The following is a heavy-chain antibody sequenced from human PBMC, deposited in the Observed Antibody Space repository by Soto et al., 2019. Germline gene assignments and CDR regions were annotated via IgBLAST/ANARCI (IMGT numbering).Heavy chain of an antibody. CDR3: ARVRARVALDAFDI. V-gene: IGHV3-21*01. Sequence: EVQLVESGGGLVKPGGSLRLSCAASGFTFSSYSMNWVRQAPGKGLEWVSSISSSSSYIYYADSVKGRFTISRDNAKNSLYLQMNSLRAEDTAVYYCARVRARVALDAFDIWGQGTMVTVSS. D-gene: IGHD1-1*01. CDR2: ISSSSSYI. J-gene: IGHJ3*02. CDR1: GFTFSSYS.